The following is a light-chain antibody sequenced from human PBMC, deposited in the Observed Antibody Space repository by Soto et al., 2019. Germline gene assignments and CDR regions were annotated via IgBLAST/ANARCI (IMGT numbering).Light chain of an antibody. J-gene: IGLJ2*01. Sequence: ALTQPASVSGSPGRSVTISCTGTSTDVGDFNYVSWYQHLPGRAPKLIIYDVSNRPSGISYRFSASKSGRTASLTISGLQAEDEADYYCSSYSSSTTHVVFGGGTKLTVL. CDR1: STDVGDFNY. CDR3: SSYSSSTTHVV. CDR2: DVS. V-gene: IGLV2-14*03.